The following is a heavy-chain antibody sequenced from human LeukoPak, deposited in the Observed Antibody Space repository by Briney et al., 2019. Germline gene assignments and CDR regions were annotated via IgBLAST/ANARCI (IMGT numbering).Heavy chain of an antibody. CDR1: GFTFRAHG. Sequence: GGTLRLSCAASGFTFRAHGMDWVRQAPGKGLEWVAGISPGGDITYYADSVMGRFTISRDNPKSTVYLQMNSLRVEDTAEYYCAKEGVKGSPLDYWGQGTLVTVSS. V-gene: IGHV3-23*01. CDR3: AKEGVKGSPLDY. D-gene: IGHD3-10*01. CDR2: ISPGGDIT. J-gene: IGHJ4*02.